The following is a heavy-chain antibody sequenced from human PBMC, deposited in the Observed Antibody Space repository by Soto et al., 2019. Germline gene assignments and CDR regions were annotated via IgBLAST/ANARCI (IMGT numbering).Heavy chain of an antibody. V-gene: IGHV3-23*01. CDR3: ARSLFLATTGPEAFDY. Sequence: EVQLLESGGGLVQPGGSLVLSCAASRFTFSSYAMSWVRQAPGKGLEWVSSISGGGNDAYYSDSVKGRFTISRDNSQNTLNPQMSSLRADDTAVYYCARSLFLATTGPEAFDYWGQGAMVTVSS. CDR2: ISGGGNDA. CDR1: RFTFSSYA. J-gene: IGHJ4*02. D-gene: IGHD1-1*01.